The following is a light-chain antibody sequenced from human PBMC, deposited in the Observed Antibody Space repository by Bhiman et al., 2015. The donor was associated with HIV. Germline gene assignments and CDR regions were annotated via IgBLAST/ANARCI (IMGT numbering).Light chain of an antibody. CDR3: SSYTSSNTYV. Sequence: QSALTQPRSVSGSPGQSVTISCTGTSSDVGGYNYVSWYQQHPGKAPKLMIYDVSNRPSGISNRFSASKSGNTASLTISGLQAEDEADYYCSSYTSSNTYVFGTGTKVTV. V-gene: IGLV2-14*03. J-gene: IGLJ1*01. CDR1: SSDVGGYNY. CDR2: DVS.